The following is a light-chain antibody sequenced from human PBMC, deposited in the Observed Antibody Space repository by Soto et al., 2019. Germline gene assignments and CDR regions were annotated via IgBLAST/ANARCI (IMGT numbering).Light chain of an antibody. CDR2: GAF. V-gene: IGKV3-11*01. Sequence: EILLTQSPTTLSLSPVDTATLSCGASQSAGTNLAWYQQKPGQAPRLLIHGAFTRATGIPARFSGSGSGTDFTLTINNLQPEDFAVYYCQQRSNWPANFGQGTRLEIK. CDR1: QSAGTN. CDR3: QQRSNWPAN. J-gene: IGKJ5*01.